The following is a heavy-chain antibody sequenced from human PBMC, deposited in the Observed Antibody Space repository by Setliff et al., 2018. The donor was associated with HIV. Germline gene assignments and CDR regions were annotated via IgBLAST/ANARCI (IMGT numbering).Heavy chain of an antibody. CDR2: IYHSGST. V-gene: IGHV4-38-2*02. J-gene: IGHJ6*02. Sequence: PSETLSLTCAVSGYSLSSDYYWGWIRQPPGKGLEWIASIYHSGSTYYNPSLKSRVIISVDTSKNQFSLKLSSVTAADTAVYYCARDRGILTYYYYYGMDVWGQGTTVTVSS. CDR1: GYSLSSDYY. D-gene: IGHD3-9*01. CDR3: ARDRGILTYYYYYGMDV.